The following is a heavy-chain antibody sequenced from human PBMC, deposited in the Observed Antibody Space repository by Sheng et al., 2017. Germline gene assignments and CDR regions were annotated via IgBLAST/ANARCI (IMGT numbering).Heavy chain of an antibody. V-gene: IGHV3-48*03. Sequence: ESGGGLVQPGGSLTLSCATSGFTFSNNEMNWVRQAPVKGPEWLAYISSSGGTINYADSVMGRFTISRDDAKTSLYLQMNSLRADDTAAYYCVQGNCGSDCYRRWGHGTLVTVSS. J-gene: IGHJ4*01. CDR1: GFTFSNNE. CDR3: VQGNCGSDCYRR. CDR2: ISSSGGTI. D-gene: IGHD2-21*01.